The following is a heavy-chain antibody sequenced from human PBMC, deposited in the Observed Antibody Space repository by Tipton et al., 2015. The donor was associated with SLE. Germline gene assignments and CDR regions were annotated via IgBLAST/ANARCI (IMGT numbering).Heavy chain of an antibody. Sequence: TLSLTCTVSGGSISSGGYYWSWIRQPPGKGLEWIGKIFYSGGTNYSPFLNSRITISVDTSKNQLSLNVISMTAADTAVYYCARLAVAGMWYYFDFWGQGAPVTVSS. CDR2: IFYSGGT. CDR3: ARLAVAGMWYYFDF. D-gene: IGHD6-19*01. V-gene: IGHV4-61*08. CDR1: GGSISSGGYY. J-gene: IGHJ4*02.